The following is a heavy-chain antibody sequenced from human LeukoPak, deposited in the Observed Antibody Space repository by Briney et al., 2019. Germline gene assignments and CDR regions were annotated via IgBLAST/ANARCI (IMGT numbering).Heavy chain of an antibody. CDR2: ISSSSSYI. CDR1: GFTFSSYS. J-gene: IGHJ4*02. CDR3: ARGEWGYCSSTSCYSHY. D-gene: IGHD2-2*01. V-gene: IGHV3-21*01. Sequence: GGSLRLSCAASGFTFSSYSMNWVRQAPGKGLEWVSSISSSSSYIYYADSVKGRFTISRDNARNSLYLQMNSLRAEDTAVYYCARGEWGYCSSTSCYSHYWGQGTLVTVSS.